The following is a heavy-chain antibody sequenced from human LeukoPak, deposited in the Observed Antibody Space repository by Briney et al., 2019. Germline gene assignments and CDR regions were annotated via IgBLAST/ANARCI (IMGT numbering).Heavy chain of an antibody. V-gene: IGHV4-59*01. CDR2: IYYSGST. D-gene: IGHD3-3*01. J-gene: IGHJ6*03. CDR3: ARGGGDFWSGYMDV. Sequence: PSETLSLTCTVSGGSISSYYWSWIRQPPGKGLEWIGYIYYSGSTNYNPSLKSRVTISVDTSKNQFSLKLSSVTAADTALYYCARGGGDFWSGYMDVWGKGTTVTVSS. CDR1: GGSISSYY.